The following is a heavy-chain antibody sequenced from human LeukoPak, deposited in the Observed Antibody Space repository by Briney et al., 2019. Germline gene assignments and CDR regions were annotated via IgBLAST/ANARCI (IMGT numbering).Heavy chain of an antibody. J-gene: IGHJ1*01. CDR3: VTMELTFCGGDCESEQFQA. Sequence: RSLRLSCAASGFTFSSYTLHWVRQAPGKGLEWVALISDDGRRKDYVDSVKGRFSISRDNSKNTMYLQMNNPRPEDTAVYYCVTMELTFCGGDCESEQFQAWGQGTLVIVSS. V-gene: IGHV3-30*01. D-gene: IGHD2-21*02. CDR1: GFTFSSYT. CDR2: ISDDGRRK.